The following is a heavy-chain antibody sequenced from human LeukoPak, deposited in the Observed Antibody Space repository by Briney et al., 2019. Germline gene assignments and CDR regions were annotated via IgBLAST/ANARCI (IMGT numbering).Heavy chain of an antibody. CDR1: GGTFSSYT. Sequence: ASVKVSCKASGGTFSSYTINWVRQAPGQGLEWMGRIIPILGIANYAQKFQGRVTITADKSTSTAYMELSSLRSEDTAVYYCARGRFLEMATIGASYGFDYWGQGTLVTVSS. CDR2: IIPILGIA. V-gene: IGHV1-69*02. CDR3: ARGRFLEMATIGASYGFDY. J-gene: IGHJ4*02. D-gene: IGHD5-24*01.